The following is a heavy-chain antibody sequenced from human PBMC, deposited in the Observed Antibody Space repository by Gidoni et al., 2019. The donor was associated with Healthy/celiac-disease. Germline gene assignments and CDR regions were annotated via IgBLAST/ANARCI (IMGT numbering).Heavy chain of an antibody. V-gene: IGHV3-30*18. J-gene: IGHJ4*02. CDR3: AKPRSWTFYYFDY. D-gene: IGHD6-13*01. Sequence: QVQLVASGACVVQPGRSLRHSCAASGLTFSSYGTHWVRQASGKGREWVAVISYDGSNKYYAESVKGRFTISRDNSKNTLYLKMNSRRAEDTAVYYCAKPRSWTFYYFDYWGQGTLVTVSS. CDR1: GLTFSSYG. CDR2: ISYDGSNK.